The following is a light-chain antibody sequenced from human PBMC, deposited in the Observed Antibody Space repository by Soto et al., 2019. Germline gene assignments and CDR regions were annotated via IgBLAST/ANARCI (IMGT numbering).Light chain of an antibody. Sequence: QSVLTQPASVSGSPGQSITISCTGTSSDVGGYNYVSWYQQQPGKASKLMIYDVSNRPSGVSNRFSGSKSGNTASLTISGLQAEDEADYYCSSYTSSSTLVFGTGTKVTVL. CDR2: DVS. V-gene: IGLV2-14*01. CDR3: SSYTSSSTLV. J-gene: IGLJ1*01. CDR1: SSDVGGYNY.